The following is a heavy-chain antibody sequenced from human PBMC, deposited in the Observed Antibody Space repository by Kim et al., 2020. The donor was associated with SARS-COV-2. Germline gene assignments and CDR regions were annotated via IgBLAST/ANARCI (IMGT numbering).Heavy chain of an antibody. D-gene: IGHD6-13*01. CDR3: ARSMGMYSSSWYTGDY. V-gene: IGHV4-59*13. CDR1: GGSISSYY. Sequence: SETLSLTCTVSGGSISSYYWSWIRQPPGKGLEWIGYIYYSGSTNYNPSLKSRVTISVDTSKNQFSLKLSSVTAADTAVYYCARSMGMYSSSWYTGDYWGQGTLVTVSS. J-gene: IGHJ4*02. CDR2: IYYSGST.